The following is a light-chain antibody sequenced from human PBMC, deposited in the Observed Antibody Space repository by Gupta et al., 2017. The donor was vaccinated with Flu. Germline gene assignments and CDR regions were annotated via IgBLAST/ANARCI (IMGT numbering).Light chain of an antibody. Sequence: GIPDRFSGSNSGNTASLTITGAQAEEEADYYCNSRDSTDNNQVVFGGGTKLTVL. J-gene: IGLJ2*01. CDR3: NSRDSTDNNQVV. V-gene: IGLV3-19*01.